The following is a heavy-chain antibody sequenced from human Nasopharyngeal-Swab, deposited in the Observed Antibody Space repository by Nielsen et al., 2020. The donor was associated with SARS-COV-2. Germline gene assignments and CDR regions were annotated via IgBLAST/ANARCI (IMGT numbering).Heavy chain of an antibody. CDR3: ARPRGGWAFDI. CDR1: GFTFSDYY. D-gene: IGHD3-16*01. J-gene: IGHJ3*02. Sequence: GSMLLSWAASGFTFSDYYMSWIRQAPGKGLEWVSYISTSGSTISFADSVKGRFTISRDNAKNSLYLQMNSLRAEDTAVYYCARPRGGWAFDIWGQGTMVTVSS. V-gene: IGHV3-11*01. CDR2: ISTSGSTI.